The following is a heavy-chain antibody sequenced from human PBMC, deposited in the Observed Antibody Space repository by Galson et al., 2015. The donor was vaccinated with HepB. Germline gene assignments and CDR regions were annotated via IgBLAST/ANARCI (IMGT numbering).Heavy chain of an antibody. V-gene: IGHV1-46*01. J-gene: IGHJ3*02. CDR2: INPSGGST. CDR1: GYTFTSYY. CDR3: ARDHRNYYGSGWDAFDI. D-gene: IGHD3-10*01. Sequence: SVKVSCKASGYTFTSYYMHWVRQAPGQGLEWMGIINPSGGSTTYAQKFQGRVTMTRDTSTSTVYMELSSLRSEDTAVYYCARDHRNYYGSGWDAFDIWGQGTMVTVSS.